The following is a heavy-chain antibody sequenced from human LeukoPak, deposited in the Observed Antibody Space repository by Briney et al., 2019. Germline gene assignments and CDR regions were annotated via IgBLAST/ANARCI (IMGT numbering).Heavy chain of an antibody. V-gene: IGHV4-4*07. CDR3: ARDGSSGWNVDY. CDR1: GGSISSYY. CDR2: IYASGSGST. Sequence: SETLSLTCTVSGGSISSYYWSWIRQPAGKGLEWIGHIYASGSGSTNYNPSLKSRVTMSLDTSKNQFSLKLTPLTAADTALYYCARDGSSGWNVDYWGQGTLVTVSS. D-gene: IGHD6-19*01. J-gene: IGHJ4*02.